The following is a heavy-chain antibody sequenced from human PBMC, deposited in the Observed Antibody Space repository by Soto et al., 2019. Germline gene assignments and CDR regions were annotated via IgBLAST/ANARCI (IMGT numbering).Heavy chain of an antibody. CDR2: IYYSGST. Sequence: QLQLQESGPGLVKPSETLSLTCTVSGGSISSSSYYWGWIRQPPGKGLEWIGSIYYSGSTYYNPSLKSRVTISVATSKNQCSLKLSAVTAADTAVYYCARHTPAISISDHWGQGTLVTVSS. D-gene: IGHD2-15*01. CDR3: ARHTPAISISDH. CDR1: GGSISSSSYY. J-gene: IGHJ4*02. V-gene: IGHV4-39*01.